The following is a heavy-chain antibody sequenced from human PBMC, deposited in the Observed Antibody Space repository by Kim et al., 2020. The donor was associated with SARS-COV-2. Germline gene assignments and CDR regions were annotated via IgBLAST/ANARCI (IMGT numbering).Heavy chain of an antibody. Sequence: SETLSLTCAVYGGSFSGYYWSWIRQPPGKGLEWIGEINHSGSTNYNPSLKSRVTISVDTSKNQFSLKLSSVTAADTAVYYCARGAAGSGLYYYYYYGMDVWGQGTTVTVSS. V-gene: IGHV4-34*01. CDR2: INHSGST. J-gene: IGHJ6*02. D-gene: IGHD3-10*01. CDR1: GGSFSGYY. CDR3: ARGAAGSGLYYYYYYGMDV.